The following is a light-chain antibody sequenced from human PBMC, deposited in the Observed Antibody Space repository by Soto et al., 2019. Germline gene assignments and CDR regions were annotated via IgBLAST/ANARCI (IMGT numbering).Light chain of an antibody. Sequence: QSALTQPASVSGSPGQSITISCTGTSSDVGGYNYVSWYQQHPGKAPKLMIYEVTNRPSGVSDRFSGSKSGNTAFLTISGLQAEDAADYYCGSYTTSSTRVFGGGTKLTVL. CDR3: GSYTTSSTRV. CDR2: EVT. J-gene: IGLJ3*02. CDR1: SSDVGGYNY. V-gene: IGLV2-14*01.